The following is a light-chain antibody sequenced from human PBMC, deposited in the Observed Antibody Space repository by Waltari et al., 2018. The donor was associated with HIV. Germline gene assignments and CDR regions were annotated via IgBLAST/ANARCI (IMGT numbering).Light chain of an antibody. J-gene: IGKJ2*01. CDR2: CAS. CDR3: QQFYLSPFT. Sequence: DIVVTQSPDSLTVSLGERASINCKTSQSVFYTSDNKNFLSWYQQKPGQPPRLLFYCASTRESGVSDRFSGGGSGTDFTLTISSLQAEDVATYYCQQFYLSPFTFGQGTSLDI. CDR1: QSVFYTSDNKNF. V-gene: IGKV4-1*01.